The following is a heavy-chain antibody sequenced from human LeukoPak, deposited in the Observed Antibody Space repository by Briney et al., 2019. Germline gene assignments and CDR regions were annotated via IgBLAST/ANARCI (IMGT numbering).Heavy chain of an antibody. CDR2: IYYSGST. Sequence: PSETLSLTCTVCGGSISSSSYYWGWIRQPPGKGLEWIGSIYYSGSTYYNPSLKSRVTISVDTSKNQFSLKLSSVTAADTAVYYCARQGPTADYWGQGTLVTVSS. CDR1: GGSISSSSYY. V-gene: IGHV4-39*07. CDR3: ARQGPTADY. J-gene: IGHJ4*02. D-gene: IGHD4-17*01.